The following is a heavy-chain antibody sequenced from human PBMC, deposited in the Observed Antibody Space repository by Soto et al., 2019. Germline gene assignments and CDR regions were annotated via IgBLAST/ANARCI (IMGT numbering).Heavy chain of an antibody. V-gene: IGHV1-69*13. CDR3: ARGRLGYTWLDL. Sequence: SVKVPCKACGGSFSSYAISWVRQAPGQGLEGMGGIIPIIGTANYAQKLQGRVTITADESTRTAYMEPSSLRYEDTAVYYCARGRLGYTWLDLWGQGTPVTVSS. D-gene: IGHD6-19*01. CDR2: IIPIIGTA. J-gene: IGHJ5*02. CDR1: GGSFSSYA.